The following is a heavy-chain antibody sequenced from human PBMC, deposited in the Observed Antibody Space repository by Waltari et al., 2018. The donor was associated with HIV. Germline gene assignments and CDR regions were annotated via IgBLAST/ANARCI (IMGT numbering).Heavy chain of an antibody. V-gene: IGHV3-53*02. CDR3: AGQWDCSSSSWFVF. CDR2: IESGGST. J-gene: IGHJ4*02. CDR1: GFNVDHKF. Sequence: EGLLVETGGGLIQPGGSLRLSCAASGFNVDHKFMTWIRQAPGKGLGGVSIIESGGSTFYGDSVKGRFTISRDTSKNTFYLQMNSLRAEDTGVYYCAGQWDCSSSSWFVFGGQGTLVTVSS. D-gene: IGHD6-6*01.